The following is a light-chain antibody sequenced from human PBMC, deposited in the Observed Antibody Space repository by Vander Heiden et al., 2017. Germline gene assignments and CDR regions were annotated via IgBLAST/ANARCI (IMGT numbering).Light chain of an antibody. V-gene: IGLV1-44*01. CDR3: AAGDDSRNGWV. CDR2: SNT. Sequence: QSVLTQPPSASGTPGQRVTISCSGSSSNIGSNTVNWYQQLPGTAPKLLIYSNTQRPSGVPDRFSGSKSGTSASMAISGLQAEDEADYYCAAGDDSRNGWVFGGGTKRTVL. CDR1: SSNIGSNT. J-gene: IGLJ3*02.